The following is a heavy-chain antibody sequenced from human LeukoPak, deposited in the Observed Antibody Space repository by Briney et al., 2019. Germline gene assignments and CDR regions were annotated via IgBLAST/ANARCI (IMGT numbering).Heavy chain of an antibody. D-gene: IGHD3-16*01. J-gene: IGHJ4*02. CDR2: INHSGST. CDR3: ARAPGGWVGYFDY. CDR1: GGSFSGYY. V-gene: IGHV4-34*01. Sequence: PSETLSLTCAVYGGSFSGYYWSWIRQPPGKGLEWIGEINHSGSTNYNPSLKSRVTISVDTSKNQFSLKLSSVTAADTAVYYCARAPGGWVGYFDYWGQGTLVTVSS.